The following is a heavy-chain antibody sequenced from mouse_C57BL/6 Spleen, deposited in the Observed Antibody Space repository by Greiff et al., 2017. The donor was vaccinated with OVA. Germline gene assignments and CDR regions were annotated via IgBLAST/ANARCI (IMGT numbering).Heavy chain of an antibody. J-gene: IGHJ1*03. CDR3: TNYYGSRVGWYFDV. CDR1: GYTFTDYE. D-gene: IGHD1-1*01. CDR2: IDPETGGT. V-gene: IGHV1-15*01. Sequence: VHLVESGAELVRPGASVTLSCKASGYTFTDYEMHWVKQTPVHGLEWIGAIDPETGGTAYNQKFKGKAILTADKSSSTAYMELRSLTSEDSAVYYCTNYYGSRVGWYFDVWGTGTTVTVSS.